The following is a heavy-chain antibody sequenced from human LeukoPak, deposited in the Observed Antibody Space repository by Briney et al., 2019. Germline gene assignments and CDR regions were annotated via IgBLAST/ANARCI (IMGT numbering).Heavy chain of an antibody. CDR2: MNPNTGNT. J-gene: IGHJ1*01. CDR1: GFTFTSYD. CDR3: ARDSSEFRSLIPH. Sequence: ASVKVSCKASGFTFTSYDINWVRQASGQGFEWMGWMNPNTGNTGYAQKFQGRVTMTRDTSTSTAYMELRGLRSEDTAVYYCARDSSEFRSLIPHWGQGTLVTVSS. V-gene: IGHV1-8*01. D-gene: IGHD2-21*01.